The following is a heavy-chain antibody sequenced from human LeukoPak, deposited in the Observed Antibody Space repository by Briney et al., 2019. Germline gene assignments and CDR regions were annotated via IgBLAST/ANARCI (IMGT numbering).Heavy chain of an antibody. V-gene: IGHV1-18*01. Sequence: ASVKVSCKASPDTFTRYGITWVRQAPGQGLEWMRWIRAYNGDTNYAQKFQGRVTMTRNTSISTAYMELSSLRSEDTAVYYCARVSDSPPALSYYMDVWGKGTTVTISS. CDR2: IRAYNGDT. D-gene: IGHD5-18*01. CDR1: PDTFTRYG. J-gene: IGHJ6*03. CDR3: ARVSDSPPALSYYMDV.